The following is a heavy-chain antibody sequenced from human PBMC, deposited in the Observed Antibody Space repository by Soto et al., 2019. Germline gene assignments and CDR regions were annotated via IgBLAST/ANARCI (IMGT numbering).Heavy chain of an antibody. CDR2: IYYSGST. CDR1: GGSISSSSYY. Sequence: QLQLQESGPGLVKPSETLSLTCTVSGGSISSSSYYWGWIRQPPGKGLEWIGSIYYSGSTYYNPSLKSRVTISVDTSKNQFSLKLSSVTAADTAVYYCARHGRYCTNGVCYTFFQEYFQHWGQGTLVTVSS. V-gene: IGHV4-39*01. D-gene: IGHD2-8*01. CDR3: ARHGRYCTNGVCYTFFQEYFQH. J-gene: IGHJ1*01.